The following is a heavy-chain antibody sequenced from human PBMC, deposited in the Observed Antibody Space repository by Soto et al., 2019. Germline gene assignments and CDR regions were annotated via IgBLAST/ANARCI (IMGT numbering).Heavy chain of an antibody. D-gene: IGHD3-22*01. V-gene: IGHV1-3*01. CDR2: INAGNGNT. CDR1: GYTFTSYA. CDR3: ARVLCGWLVDSGMDV. Sequence: QVKLVQSGAEVKKPGASVKVSCKASGYTFTSYAMHWVRQAPGQRLEWIGWINAGNGNTKYSQKFQRRVTITRDTSARTVYMELCSLKSDDTAVYYCARVLCGWLVDSGMDVWGHGTTVTVCS. J-gene: IGHJ6*02.